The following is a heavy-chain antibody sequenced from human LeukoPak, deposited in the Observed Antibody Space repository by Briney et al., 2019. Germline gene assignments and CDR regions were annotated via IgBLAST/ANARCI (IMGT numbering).Heavy chain of an antibody. V-gene: IGHV4-34*01. D-gene: IGHD3-10*02. CDR3: ARPGLFGEPYNAYYFHY. CDR2: INQSGDT. Sequence: PSETLSLTCAVYGESFSGYYWSWIRQPPGKALEWIGQINQSGDTNYNPSLKSRVTISVDTSKNQFSLRLNSVTAADTAVYYCARPGLFGEPYNAYYFHYWGQGTLVTVSS. J-gene: IGHJ4*02. CDR1: GESFSGYY.